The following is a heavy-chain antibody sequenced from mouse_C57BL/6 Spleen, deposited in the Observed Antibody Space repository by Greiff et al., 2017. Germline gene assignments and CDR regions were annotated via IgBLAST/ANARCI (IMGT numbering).Heavy chain of an antibody. CDR1: GYTFTSYW. CDR3: ARVGYYYGSNWGYFDV. V-gene: IGHV1-64*01. Sequence: QVQLQQPGAELVKPGASVKLSCKASGYTFTSYWMHWVKQRPGQGLEWIGMIHPTSGSTNYNEKFKSKATLTVDKSSSTAYMQLSSLTSEDSAVYYCARVGYYYGSNWGYFDVWGTGTTVTVSS. J-gene: IGHJ1*03. D-gene: IGHD1-1*01. CDR2: IHPTSGST.